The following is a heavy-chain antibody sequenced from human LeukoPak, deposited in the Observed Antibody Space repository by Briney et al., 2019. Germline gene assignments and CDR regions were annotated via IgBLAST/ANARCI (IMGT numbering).Heavy chain of an antibody. CDR2: IRSDGSTK. CDR3: AKDKAAGPAAYYFDY. J-gene: IGHJ4*02. V-gene: IGHV3-30*02. CDR1: GFTFNSYG. Sequence: GSLRLSCAASGFTFNSYGMDWVRQAPGKGLEWVAFIRSDGSTKYYADSVKGRFTISRDNSKNTLYLQMNSLRDEDTALYYCAKDKAAGPAAYYFDYWGQGTLVTVSS. D-gene: IGHD2-15*01.